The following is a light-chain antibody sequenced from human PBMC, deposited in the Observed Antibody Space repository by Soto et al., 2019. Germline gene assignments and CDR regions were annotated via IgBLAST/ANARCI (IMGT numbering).Light chain of an antibody. Sequence: IPSTESPSTLSASVRDRVTITCRASQSISSWLAWYQQKPGKAPKLLIYDASSLESGVPSRFSGSGSGTEFTLTISSLQPDDFATYYCQQYNSYWTFGQGTKVDI. CDR3: QQYNSYWT. CDR1: QSISSW. CDR2: DAS. J-gene: IGKJ1*01. V-gene: IGKV1-5*01.